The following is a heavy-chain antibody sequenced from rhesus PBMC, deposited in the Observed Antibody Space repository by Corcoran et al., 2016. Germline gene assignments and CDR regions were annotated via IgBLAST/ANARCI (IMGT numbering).Heavy chain of an antibody. D-gene: IGHD1-44*01. V-gene: IGHV4-173*01. CDR2: IAGSGGST. CDR3: AKDRGVGSTSRFDF. Sequence: QVQLQESGPGLVKPSETLSLTCAVSGGSISSYYCSWVRQPPGKGLEWVGRIAGSGGSTDYRPPLRRRVTISADTSKRQFSLMMSAVTAADTDLYYCAKDRGVGSTSRFDFWGPGVLVTVSS. CDR1: GGSISSYY. J-gene: IGHJ5-1*01.